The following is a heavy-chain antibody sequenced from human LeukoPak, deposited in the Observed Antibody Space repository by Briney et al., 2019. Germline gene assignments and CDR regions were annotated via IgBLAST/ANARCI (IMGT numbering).Heavy chain of an antibody. Sequence: PGGSLRLSCAASGFTFSSYGMHWVRQAPGKGLEWVAVISYDGSNKYYADSVKGRFTISRDNAKNTLYLQMNSLRAEDTAVYYCAKEGEWELLGGYFDYWGQGNLVTVSS. CDR1: GFTFSSYG. CDR3: AKEGEWELLGGYFDY. J-gene: IGHJ4*02. D-gene: IGHD1-26*01. CDR2: ISYDGSNK. V-gene: IGHV3-30*18.